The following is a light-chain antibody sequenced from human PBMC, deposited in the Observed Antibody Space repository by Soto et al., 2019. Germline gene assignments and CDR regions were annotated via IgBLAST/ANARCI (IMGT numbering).Light chain of an antibody. CDR2: DVT. Sequence: QSVLTQPRSVSGSLGQSVTLSCTGTSRDVGTFNSVSWYQQYPGEAPQLIIYDVTKRPSGVPDRFSGSKSGNAASLSISGLQAEDESVYYCCSYAGSHTWVFGGGTKVTVL. CDR1: SRDVGTFNS. J-gene: IGLJ3*02. V-gene: IGLV2-11*01. CDR3: CSYAGSHTWV.